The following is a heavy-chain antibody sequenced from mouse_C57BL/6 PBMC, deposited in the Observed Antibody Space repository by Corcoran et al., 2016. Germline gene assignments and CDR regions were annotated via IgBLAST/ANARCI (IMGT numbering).Heavy chain of an antibody. D-gene: IGHD1-1*01. Sequence: QVQLKQSGAELVRPGASVKLSCKASGYTFTDYYINWVKQRPGQGLEWIARIYPGSGNTYYNEKFKGKATLTAEKSSSTAYMQLSSLTSEDSAVYFCARERDYGRGDYWGQGTTLTVSS. CDR2: IYPGSGNT. J-gene: IGHJ2*01. CDR1: GYTFTDYY. CDR3: ARERDYGRGDY. V-gene: IGHV1-76*01.